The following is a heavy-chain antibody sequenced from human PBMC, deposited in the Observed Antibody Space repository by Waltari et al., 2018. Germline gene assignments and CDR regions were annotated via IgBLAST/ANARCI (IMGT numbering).Heavy chain of an antibody. Sequence: QVQLVESGGGVVQPGRSLRLSCAGPGSPFSRHALHWVRQAPGKGLEWVAVISYEATSKDYADSVQGRFTISRDNSKNTLYLQMNSLRVEDTAVYYCARDQHSTGWYPDYWGQGTLVTVSS. CDR3: ARDQHSTGWYPDY. J-gene: IGHJ4*02. D-gene: IGHD6-19*01. CDR1: GSPFSRHA. V-gene: IGHV3-30-3*01. CDR2: ISYEATSK.